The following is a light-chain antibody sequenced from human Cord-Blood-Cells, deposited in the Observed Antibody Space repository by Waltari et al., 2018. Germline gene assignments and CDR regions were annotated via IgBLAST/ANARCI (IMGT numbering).Light chain of an antibody. CDR1: QSVSSY. Sequence: ELVLTQSPATLSLSPGERDTLSCRASQSVSSYLAWYQQKPGQAPRLLIYDASNRATGIPARFSGSGSGTDFTLTISSLEPEDFAVYYCQQRSNWLTFGGGTKVEIK. J-gene: IGKJ4*01. V-gene: IGKV3-11*01. CDR2: DAS. CDR3: QQRSNWLT.